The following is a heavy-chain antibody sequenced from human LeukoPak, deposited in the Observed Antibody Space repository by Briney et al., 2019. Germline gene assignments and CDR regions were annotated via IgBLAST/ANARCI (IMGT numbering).Heavy chain of an antibody. CDR3: ARNRDVGYCGGDCYSGSAFDI. V-gene: IGHV3-20*04. CDR2: INWNGGST. J-gene: IGHJ3*02. D-gene: IGHD2-21*02. CDR1: GFTFDDYG. Sequence: GGSLRLSCAASGFTFDDYGMSWVRQAPGKGLEWVSGINWNGGSTGYADSVKGRFTISRDNAKNSLYLQMNSLRVEDTALYYCARNRDVGYCGGDCYSGSAFDIWGQGTMVTVSS.